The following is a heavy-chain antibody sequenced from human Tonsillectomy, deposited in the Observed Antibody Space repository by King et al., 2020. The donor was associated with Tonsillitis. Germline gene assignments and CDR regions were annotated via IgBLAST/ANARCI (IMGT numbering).Heavy chain of an antibody. CDR1: GFTFSSYA. CDR3: AKDVAVAGGVLYFDY. Sequence: VQLVESGGGLVQPGGSLRLSCAASGFTFSSYAMSWVRQAPGKGLEWVSAISGSGCSTYDADSVKGRFTISRDNSKNTLHLQMNSLRAEDTAVYYCAKDVAVAGGVLYFDYWGQGTLVTVSS. D-gene: IGHD6-19*01. J-gene: IGHJ4*02. CDR2: ISGSGCST. V-gene: IGHV3-23*04.